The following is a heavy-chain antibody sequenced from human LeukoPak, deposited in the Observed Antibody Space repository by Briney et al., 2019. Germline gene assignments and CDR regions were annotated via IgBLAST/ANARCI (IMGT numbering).Heavy chain of an antibody. J-gene: IGHJ4*02. V-gene: IGHV1-8*01. CDR3: ARGVGYCSGGNCYGVGSSDY. Sequence: GASVNVSCKASGYTFTSYDLNWVRQATGQGLEWMGWVSPDSGNTGYAQKFQGRVTMTRDTSISTVYMELSSLRSEDTAVYYCARGVGYCSGGNCYGVGSSDYWGQGTLVTVSS. CDR1: GYTFTSYD. CDR2: VSPDSGNT. D-gene: IGHD2-15*01.